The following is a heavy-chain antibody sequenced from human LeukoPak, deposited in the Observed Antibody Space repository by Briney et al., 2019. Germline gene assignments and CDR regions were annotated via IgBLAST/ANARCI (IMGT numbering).Heavy chain of an antibody. Sequence: SLKISCKGXXXXXTXXXISXXXQMPGXGXXRMGRIDPSDSYTNYSPSFQGHVTISADKSISTAYLQWSSLKASDTAMYYCARGSSWYGDDYWGQGTLVTVSS. CDR1: XXXXTXXX. D-gene: IGHD6-13*01. J-gene: IGHJ4*02. CDR2: IDPSDSYT. CDR3: ARGSSWYGDDY. V-gene: IGHV5-10-1*01.